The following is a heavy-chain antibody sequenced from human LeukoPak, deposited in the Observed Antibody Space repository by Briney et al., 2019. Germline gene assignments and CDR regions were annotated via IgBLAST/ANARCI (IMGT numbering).Heavy chain of an antibody. Sequence: GESLKISCKGSGYSFTTYWISLVRQMPGKGLEWMGRIDPSDSYTNYSPSFQDHVTISADKSFSTAYLQWTSLKASDTAMYYCARHAKAYGSSCDYWGQGTLVTVSS. CDR3: ARHAKAYGSSCDY. CDR1: GYSFTTYW. J-gene: IGHJ4*02. CDR2: IDPSDSYT. V-gene: IGHV5-10-1*01. D-gene: IGHD6-13*01.